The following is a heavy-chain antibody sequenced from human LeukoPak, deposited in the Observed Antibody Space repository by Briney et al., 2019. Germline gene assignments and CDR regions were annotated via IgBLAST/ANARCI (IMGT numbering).Heavy chain of an antibody. CDR3: ARSTSSEFDIYHFDY. CDR2: IWDSRNNK. V-gene: IGHV3-33*01. D-gene: IGHD3-9*01. Sequence: GRSLRLSCAASGFTFSSYGMHWVRQAPGKGLEWVAVIWDSRNNKYYADSVKGRFTISRDNSKNTLYLQMNSLRAEDTAVYYCARSTSSEFDIYHFDYWGQGPLVSVFS. CDR1: GFTFSSYG. J-gene: IGHJ4*02.